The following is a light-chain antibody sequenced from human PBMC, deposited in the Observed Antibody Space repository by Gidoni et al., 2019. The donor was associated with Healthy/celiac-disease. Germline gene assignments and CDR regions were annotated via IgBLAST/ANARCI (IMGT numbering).Light chain of an antibody. J-gene: IGKJ5*01. Sequence: EIVLTQSPATLSLSPGERATLSCGASQRVSSSYLAWYQQKPGLAPRLLIYDASSRATGIPDRFSGSGSGTDFTLTISRLEPEDFAVYYCQQYGSSPTITFGQXTRLEIK. V-gene: IGKV3D-20*01. CDR1: QRVSSSY. CDR2: DAS. CDR3: QQYGSSPTIT.